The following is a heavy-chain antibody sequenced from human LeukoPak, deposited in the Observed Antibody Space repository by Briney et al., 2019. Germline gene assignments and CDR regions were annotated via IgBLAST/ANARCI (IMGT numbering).Heavy chain of an antibody. J-gene: IGHJ4*02. Sequence: GGSLRLSCVGSGFSLSGDWMTWVRQAPGTGLEWVANIREDGGETYYVDSVKGRFTISRDNSKNTLYLQMNSLRAEDTAVYYCAKDSSAAAGTAFDYWGQGTLVTVSS. CDR1: GFSLSGDW. CDR2: IREDGGET. V-gene: IGHV3-7*01. D-gene: IGHD6-13*01. CDR3: AKDSSAAAGTAFDY.